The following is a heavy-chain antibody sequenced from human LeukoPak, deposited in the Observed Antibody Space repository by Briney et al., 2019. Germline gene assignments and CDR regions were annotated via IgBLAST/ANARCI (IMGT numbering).Heavy chain of an antibody. CDR3: AKGEHFSSYCPLDF. J-gene: IGHJ4*02. CDR2: IRYDGSNK. Sequence: GGSLRLSCAASGFTFSSYGMHWVRQAPGKGLEWVAFIRYDGSNKYYADSVKGRFTISRDNSKNTLYLQMNSLRVEDTAIYYCAKGEHFSSYCPLDFWGQGTLVTVSS. V-gene: IGHV3-30*02. D-gene: IGHD2-15*01. CDR1: GFTFSSYG.